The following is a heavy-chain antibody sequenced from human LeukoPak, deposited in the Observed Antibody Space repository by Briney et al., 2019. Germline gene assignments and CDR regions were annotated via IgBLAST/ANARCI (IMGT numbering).Heavy chain of an antibody. J-gene: IGHJ5*01. Sequence: SETLSLTCTVSGGSISSYYWSWIRQPPGKGLEWIGYIYYSGSTNYNPSLKSRVTISVDTSKNQFSLKLGSVTAADTAVYYCARDGDSGGWFDSWGQGALVTVSS. V-gene: IGHV4-59*08. CDR2: IYYSGST. D-gene: IGHD6-25*01. CDR3: ARDGDSGGWFDS. CDR1: GGSISSYY.